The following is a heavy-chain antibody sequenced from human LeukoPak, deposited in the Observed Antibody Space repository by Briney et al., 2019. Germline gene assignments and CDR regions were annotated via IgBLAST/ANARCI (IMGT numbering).Heavy chain of an antibody. J-gene: IGHJ4*02. CDR3: ARGSEDSSGYSFDY. V-gene: IGHV4-59*01. CDR2: MYYSGST. CDR1: GGSISSYY. Sequence: PSETLSLTCTVSGGSISSYYWSWIRQPPGKGLEWIGYMYYSGSTNYNPSLRSRVTILVDTSKNQSSLKLSSVTAADTAVYYCARGSEDSSGYSFDYWGQGTLVTVSS. D-gene: IGHD3-22*01.